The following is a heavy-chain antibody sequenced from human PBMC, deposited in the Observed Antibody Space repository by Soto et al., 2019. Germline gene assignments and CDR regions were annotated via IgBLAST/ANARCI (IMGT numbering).Heavy chain of an antibody. Sequence: SVKVSCKASGGTFSSYAISGVRQAPGQGLEWMGGIIPIFGTANYAQKFQGRVTITADKSTSTAYMELSSLRSEDTAVYYCARDTPLMITFGGVIVRPCMDVWGQGTTVTVSS. D-gene: IGHD3-16*02. V-gene: IGHV1-69*06. CDR3: ARDTPLMITFGGVIVRPCMDV. CDR1: GGTFSSYA. CDR2: IIPIFGTA. J-gene: IGHJ6*02.